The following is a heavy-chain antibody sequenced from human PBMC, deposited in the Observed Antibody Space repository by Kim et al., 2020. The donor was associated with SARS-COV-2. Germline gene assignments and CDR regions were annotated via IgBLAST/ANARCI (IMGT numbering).Heavy chain of an antibody. J-gene: IGHJ5*01. V-gene: IGHV3-20*01. Sequence: GGSLRLSCAGSGFTFDDYGMSWVRQVPGKGLEWVAGITWKGDTVGYVDSVKGRFNISRDNAKKTLYRQMNSLRDEDTALYHCARDAYYDNTGYYGLESWGPGTLVTVSS. CDR3: ARDAYYDNTGYYGLES. D-gene: IGHD3-22*01. CDR2: ITWKGDTV. CDR1: GFTFDDYG.